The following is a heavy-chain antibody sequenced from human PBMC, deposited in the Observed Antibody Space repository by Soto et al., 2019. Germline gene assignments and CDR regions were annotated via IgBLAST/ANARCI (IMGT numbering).Heavy chain of an antibody. J-gene: IGHJ4*02. CDR1: GFTFDRYA. CDR2: ISGSGGST. CDR3: AKGHYSFGYGDDHFDS. V-gene: IGHV3-23*01. Sequence: FLRLSCAASGFTFDRYAMTWVRQAPGKGLEWVSAISGSGGSTYYADSVRGRFFISRDNKKNTLSLQMNSLRVEDTALYYCAKGHYSFGYGDDHFDSWGQGTLVTVSS. D-gene: IGHD5-18*01.